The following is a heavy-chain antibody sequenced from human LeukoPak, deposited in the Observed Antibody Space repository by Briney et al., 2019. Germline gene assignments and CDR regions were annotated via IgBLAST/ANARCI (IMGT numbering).Heavy chain of an antibody. J-gene: IGHJ4*02. V-gene: IGHV4-30-2*01. Sequence: KPSETLSLTCTISGDSINSGGHYWSWIRQPPGKGLEGIGYIFRTGSIYYNPSLRSRITISADRSKNQFSLRLNSVTAADTAVYYCVRATANFNPYYFDHWGQGTPVIVSS. CDR1: GDSINSGGHY. CDR3: VRATANFNPYYFDH. CDR2: IFRTGSI. D-gene: IGHD1-7*01.